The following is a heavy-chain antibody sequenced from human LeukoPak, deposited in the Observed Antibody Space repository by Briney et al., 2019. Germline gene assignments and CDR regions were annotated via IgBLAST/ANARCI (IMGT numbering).Heavy chain of an antibody. CDR1: GFTFTSYW. Sequence: GGSLRLSCVASGFTFTSYWMSWVRQAPGKGLEWVANIKQDGSETYYVDSVKGRFTISRDNAKNSLYLQMNRLRVEDTAVYYCARDRFYSSGNDAFDIWGQGTMVTVSS. J-gene: IGHJ3*02. D-gene: IGHD6-19*01. V-gene: IGHV3-7*01. CDR2: IKQDGSET. CDR3: ARDRFYSSGNDAFDI.